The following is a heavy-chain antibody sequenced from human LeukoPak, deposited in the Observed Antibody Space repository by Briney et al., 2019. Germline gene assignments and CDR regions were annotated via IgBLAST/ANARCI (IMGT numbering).Heavy chain of an antibody. J-gene: IGHJ4*02. V-gene: IGHV4-34*01. D-gene: IGHD3-22*01. Sequence: PSETLSLTCAVYGGSFSGYYWSWIRQPPGKGLEWIGEINHSGSTNYNPSLKSRVTISVDTSKNQFSLKLSSVTAADTAVYYCARGSRYYYDSSGYYYWEPRYYFDYWGQGTLVTVSP. CDR1: GGSFSGYY. CDR2: INHSGST. CDR3: ARGSRYYYDSSGYYYWEPRYYFDY.